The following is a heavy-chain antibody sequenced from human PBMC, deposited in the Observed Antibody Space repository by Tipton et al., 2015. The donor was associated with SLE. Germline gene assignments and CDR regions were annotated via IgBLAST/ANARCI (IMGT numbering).Heavy chain of an antibody. Sequence: TLSLTCTVSGGSIISSTYFWAWIRQPPGKGLEWIGSIYYGRSTYYSPSLKSRVTISVDTSKNQFSLKLSSVTAADTAVYYCARGDTSGWYVDLWGQGTLVTVSS. CDR2: IYYGRST. CDR1: GGSIISSTYF. J-gene: IGHJ5*02. CDR3: ARGDTSGWYVDL. D-gene: IGHD6-19*01. V-gene: IGHV4-39*07.